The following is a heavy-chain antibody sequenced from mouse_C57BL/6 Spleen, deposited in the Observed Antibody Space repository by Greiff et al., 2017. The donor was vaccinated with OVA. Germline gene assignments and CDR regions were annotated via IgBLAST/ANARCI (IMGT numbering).Heavy chain of an antibody. J-gene: IGHJ2*01. CDR3: ASWGPGLDY. Sequence: EVQLQQSGPELVKPGASVKIPCKASGYTFTDYNMDWVKQSHGKSLEWIGDINPNNGGTNYNQKFKGKATLTVDKSSSTAYMELLSLTSDDTAVYYCASWGPGLDYWGQGTTLTVSS. CDR1: GYTFTDYN. V-gene: IGHV1-18*01. CDR2: INPNNGGT.